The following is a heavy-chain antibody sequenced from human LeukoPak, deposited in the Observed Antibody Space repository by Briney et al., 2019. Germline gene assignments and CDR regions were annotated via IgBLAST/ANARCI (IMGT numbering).Heavy chain of an antibody. Sequence: GGSLRLSCAASGFTVSSNHMSWVRQAPGKGLEWVSLIYSGGTTYYADSVKGRFTISRDSSKNTLYLQMNSLRAEHTAVYYCARDRPLDYWGQGTLVTVSS. CDR1: GFTVSSNH. D-gene: IGHD6-6*01. CDR2: IYSGGTT. CDR3: ARDRPLDY. J-gene: IGHJ4*02. V-gene: IGHV3-66*01.